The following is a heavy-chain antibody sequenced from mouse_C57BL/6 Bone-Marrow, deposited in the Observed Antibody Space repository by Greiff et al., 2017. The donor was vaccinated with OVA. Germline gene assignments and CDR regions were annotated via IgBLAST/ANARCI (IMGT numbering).Heavy chain of an antibody. CDR1: GFTFSSYA. Sequence: EVHLVESGGGLVKPGGSLKLSCAASGFTFSSYAMSWVRQTPEKRLEWVATISDGGSYTYYPDNVKGRFTISRDNAKNKLYLQMSHLKSEDTAMYYCARAHFYYGSRTGYFDVWGTGTTVTVSS. V-gene: IGHV5-4*01. CDR2: ISDGGSYT. D-gene: IGHD1-1*01. CDR3: ARAHFYYGSRTGYFDV. J-gene: IGHJ1*03.